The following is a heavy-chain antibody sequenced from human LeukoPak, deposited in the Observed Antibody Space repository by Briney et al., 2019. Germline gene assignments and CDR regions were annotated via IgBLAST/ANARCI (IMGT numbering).Heavy chain of an antibody. CDR1: GFTFTSDA. CDR2: TVSRGTT. J-gene: IGHJ5*02. V-gene: IGHV3-23*01. Sequence: GGSLRLSCVASGFTFTSDAMNWVRQAPGKGLEWVSSTVSRGTTQYTDSVKGRFTVSRDTSKNTLYLQMNSLRADDTAVYYCAKCSTSAYTTGWCNWIDPWGQGTLVTVSS. CDR3: AKCSTSAYTTGWCNWIDP. D-gene: IGHD6-19*01.